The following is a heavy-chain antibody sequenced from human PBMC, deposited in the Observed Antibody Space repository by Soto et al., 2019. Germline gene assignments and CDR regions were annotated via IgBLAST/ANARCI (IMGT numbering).Heavy chain of an antibody. J-gene: IGHJ3*02. CDR3: ARLEYYYDSSGSRNAPDAFDI. CDR1: GGTFSSYA. D-gene: IGHD3-22*01. V-gene: IGHV1-69*01. Sequence: QVQLVQSGAEVKKPGSSVKVSCKASGGTFSSYAISWVRQAPGQGLEWMGGIIPIFGTANYAQKFQGRVTITADESTSTAYMELSSLRSEDTALYYCARLEYYYDSSGSRNAPDAFDIWGQGTMVTVSS. CDR2: IIPIFGTA.